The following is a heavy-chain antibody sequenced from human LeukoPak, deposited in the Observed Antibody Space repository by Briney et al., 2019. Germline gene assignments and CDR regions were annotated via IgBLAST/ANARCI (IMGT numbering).Heavy chain of an antibody. Sequence: GESLKISCKGSGYSFTNYWIGWVRQMPGKGLEWMGIIHPADSNTRYSPSFQGQVTISVDKSISTAYLQWSSLKASDTAVYYCATGRYCSGGTCYSSLDFWGQGTLVTVSS. J-gene: IGHJ4*02. CDR1: GYSFTNYW. CDR3: ATGRYCSGGTCYSSLDF. CDR2: IHPADSNT. D-gene: IGHD2-15*01. V-gene: IGHV5-51*01.